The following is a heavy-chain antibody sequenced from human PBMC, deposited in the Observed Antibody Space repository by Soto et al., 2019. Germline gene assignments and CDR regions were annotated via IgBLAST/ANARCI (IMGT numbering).Heavy chain of an antibody. V-gene: IGHV4-61*01. J-gene: IGHJ6*02. D-gene: IGHD6-13*01. Sequence: QVQLRESGPGLVKPSETLSLTCTVSGGSVSSGSYYWSWIRQPPGKGLEWIGYIYYSGSTNYNPSLKSRVAISVDTSKNQFTLKLSSVTAADTSVYYCARDRVAAAGSLYYYYGMDVWGQGTTVTVSS. CDR3: ARDRVAAAGSLYYYYGMDV. CDR2: IYYSGST. CDR1: GGSVSSGSYY.